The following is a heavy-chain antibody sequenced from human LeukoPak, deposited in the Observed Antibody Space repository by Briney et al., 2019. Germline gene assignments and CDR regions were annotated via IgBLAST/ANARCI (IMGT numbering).Heavy chain of an antibody. V-gene: IGHV1-69*13. Sequence: GASVKVSCKASGGTFSSYAISWVRQAPGQGLEWMGGIIPIFGTANYAQKFQGRVTITADESTSTAYMELSSLRSEDTAVYYCASSRYTVTSSGWFDPWGQGTLVTVSS. J-gene: IGHJ5*02. CDR2: IIPIFGTA. CDR1: GGTFSSYA. CDR3: ASSRYTVTSSGWFDP. D-gene: IGHD2-2*01.